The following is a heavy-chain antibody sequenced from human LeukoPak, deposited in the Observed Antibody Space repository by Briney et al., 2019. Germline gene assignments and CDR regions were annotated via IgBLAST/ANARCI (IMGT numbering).Heavy chain of an antibody. J-gene: IGHJ4*02. CDR2: IYTSGST. CDR1: GGSISSGSYY. CDR3: AREGPFGGVTTDRVDY. D-gene: IGHD3-16*01. Sequence: SQTLSLTCTVSGGSISSGSYYWSWIRQPAGKGLEWIGRIYTSGSTNYNPSLKSRVTISVDTSKNQLSLKLSSVTAADTAVYYCAREGPFGGVTTDRVDYWGQGTLVTVSS. V-gene: IGHV4-61*02.